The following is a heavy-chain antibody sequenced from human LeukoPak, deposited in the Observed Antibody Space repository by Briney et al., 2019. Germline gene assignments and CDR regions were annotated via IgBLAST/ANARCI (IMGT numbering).Heavy chain of an antibody. V-gene: IGHV3-33*01. CDR3: ARDSGYSGYSDY. J-gene: IGHJ4*02. CDR2: IWYDGSNK. Sequence: PGGSLRLSCAASGFAFNKHGMHWVRQAPGKGLEWVALIWYDGSNKKYADSVKGRFTISRDNSKNTLDLQMNSLRAEDTAVYYCARDSGYSGYSDYWGQGTLVTVSS. CDR1: GFAFNKHG. D-gene: IGHD5-12*01.